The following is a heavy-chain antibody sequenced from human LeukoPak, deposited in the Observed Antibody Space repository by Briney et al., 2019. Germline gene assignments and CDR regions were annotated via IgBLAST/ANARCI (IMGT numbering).Heavy chain of an antibody. CDR3: AKWRVYSSSSEFDY. V-gene: IGHV3-11*04. Sequence: GGSLRLSCAASGFTFSDYYMSWIRQAPGKGLEWVSYISSSGSTIYYADSVKGRFTISRDNAKNSLYLQMNSLRAEDTAVYYCAKWRVYSSSSEFDYWGQGTLVTVSS. CDR2: ISSSGSTI. J-gene: IGHJ4*02. D-gene: IGHD6-13*01. CDR1: GFTFSDYY.